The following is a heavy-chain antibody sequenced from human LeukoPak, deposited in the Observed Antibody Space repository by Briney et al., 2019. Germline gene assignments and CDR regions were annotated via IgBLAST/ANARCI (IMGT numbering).Heavy chain of an antibody. CDR2: MNPNSGNT. CDR3: ARPSDGWFGEQFGGMDV. V-gene: IGHV1-8*02. CDR1: GGTFSSYT. Sequence: GSSVKVSCKASGGTFSSYTISWVRQAPGQGLEWMGWMNPNSGNTGYAQKFQGRVTMTRNTSISTAYMELSSLRSEDTAVYYCARPSDGWFGEQFGGMDVWGQGTTVTVSS. D-gene: IGHD3-10*01. J-gene: IGHJ6*02.